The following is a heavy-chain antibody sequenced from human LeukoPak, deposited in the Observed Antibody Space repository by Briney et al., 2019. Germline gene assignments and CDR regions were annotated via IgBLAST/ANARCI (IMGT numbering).Heavy chain of an antibody. CDR3: AKYCSGVGCYSGLDY. CDR2: ITGSGGTT. Sequence: GGSLRLSCAASGFTFSNYFMSWVRQPPGKGLEWVSAITGSGGTTYYADSMKGRFTISRDNSKSTLYPHMNSLRAEDTAIYYCAKYCSGVGCYSGLDYWGQGALVTVSS. CDR1: GFTFSNYF. J-gene: IGHJ4*02. V-gene: IGHV3-23*01. D-gene: IGHD2-15*01.